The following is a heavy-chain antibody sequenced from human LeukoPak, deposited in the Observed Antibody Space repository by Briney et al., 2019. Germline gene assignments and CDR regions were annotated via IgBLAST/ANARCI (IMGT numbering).Heavy chain of an antibody. V-gene: IGHV4-4*07. CDR3: ARIAAAGIYYYYYYMDV. J-gene: IGHJ6*03. CDR1: GGSISSYY. D-gene: IGHD6-13*01. CDR2: IYTSGST. Sequence: SETLSLTCTVSGGSISSYYWSWIRQPAGKGLEWIGRIYTSGSTNYNPSLKSRVTISVDKSKNQFSLKLSSVTAADTAVYYCARIAAAGIYYYYYYMDVWGKGTTVTISS.